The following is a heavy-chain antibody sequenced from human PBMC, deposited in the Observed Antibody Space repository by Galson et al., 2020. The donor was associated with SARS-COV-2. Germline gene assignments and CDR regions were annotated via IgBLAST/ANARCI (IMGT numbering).Heavy chain of an antibody. Sequence: GESLKISCEASGFTLRRYELNWVRPAPGKGLEWVAYISYGSTIFYADSVKGRFTVSRDNAKNSVFLQMNSLRDEDTAVYYCARGPLSPFEHWGQGTLVTVSS. CDR2: ISYGSTI. CDR1: GFTLRRYE. CDR3: ARGPLSPFEH. J-gene: IGHJ4*02. V-gene: IGHV3-48*03.